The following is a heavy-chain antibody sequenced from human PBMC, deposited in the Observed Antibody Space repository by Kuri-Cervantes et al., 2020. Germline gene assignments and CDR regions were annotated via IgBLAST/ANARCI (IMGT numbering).Heavy chain of an antibody. V-gene: IGHV3-64*01. Sequence: GGCRRPSCVASGSTFGSYAMHWVRQAPGKGLEYVSSISSNGGSTYYGNSVKDRFTISRDNSKNTLHLHVVNLRTDDMAVYYCARAGGDCGGDCYWWSWFDLWGQGTLVTVSS. D-gene: IGHD2-21*02. J-gene: IGHJ5*02. CDR1: GSTFGSYA. CDR2: ISSNGGST. CDR3: ARAGGDCGGDCYWWSWFDL.